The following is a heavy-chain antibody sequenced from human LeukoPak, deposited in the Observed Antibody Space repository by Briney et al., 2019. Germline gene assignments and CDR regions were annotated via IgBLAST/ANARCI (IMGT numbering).Heavy chain of an antibody. V-gene: IGHV3-23*01. CDR2: ISSCCGHT. D-gene: IGHD5-12*01. J-gene: IGHJ4*02. CDR3: AKGGGYAPLDC. Sequence: TGGSLRLSCAASGFTFTDSAMTWAREPPGKGLEWLSTISSCCGHTIYIDSVKDRFTLSRDNSKNTLYMQMNSLRAEDAPIYYCAKGGGYAPLDCWGQGALVTVPS. CDR1: GFTFTDSA.